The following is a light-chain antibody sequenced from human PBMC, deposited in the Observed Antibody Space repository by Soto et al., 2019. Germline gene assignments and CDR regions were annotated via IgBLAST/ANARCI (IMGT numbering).Light chain of an antibody. V-gene: IGLV2-14*01. Sequence: QSVLTQSASVSGSPGQSITISCTGTSSDVGAYNFVSWYQQYPGKAPKVMIYEVNNRPSGVSNRFSGSKSGNTASLTISGLQAEDEADYYCSSFTRSSTYVFGSGTKLTVL. CDR2: EVN. J-gene: IGLJ1*01. CDR3: SSFTRSSTYV. CDR1: SSDVGAYNF.